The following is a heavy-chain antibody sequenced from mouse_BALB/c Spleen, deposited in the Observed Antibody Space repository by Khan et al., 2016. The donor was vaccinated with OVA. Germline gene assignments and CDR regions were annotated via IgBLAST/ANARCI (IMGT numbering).Heavy chain of an antibody. V-gene: IGHV1-7*01. J-gene: IGHJ2*01. Sequence: QVQLKQSGAELAKPGASVKMSCKASGYTFTTYWMHWVKQRPGQGLEWIGYINPTSGYTDYNERFKDKATLSADKSSSTDYLQLSSLTSEDSAVDSCTRDRIDYWGQGTTLTVSS. CDR1: GYTFTTYW. CDR2: INPTSGYT. CDR3: TRDRIDY.